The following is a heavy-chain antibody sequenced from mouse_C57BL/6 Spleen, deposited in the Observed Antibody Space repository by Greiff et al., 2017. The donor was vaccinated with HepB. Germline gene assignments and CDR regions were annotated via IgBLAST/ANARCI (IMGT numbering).Heavy chain of an antibody. J-gene: IGHJ2*01. CDR2: ISDGGSYT. CDR1: GFTFSSYA. Sequence: EVKVVESGGGLVKPGGSLKLSCAASGFTFSSYAMSWVRQTPEKRLEWVATISDGGSYTYYPDNVKGRFTISRDNAKNNLYLQMSHLKSEDTAMYYCARDDPAYYFDYWGQGTTLTVSS. V-gene: IGHV5-4*01. CDR3: ARDDPAYYFDY.